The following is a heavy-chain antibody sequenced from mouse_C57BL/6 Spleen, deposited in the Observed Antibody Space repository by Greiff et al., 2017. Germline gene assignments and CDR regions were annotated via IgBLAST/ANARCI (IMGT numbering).Heavy chain of an antibody. Sequence: QVQLQQSGAELVRPGASVTLSCKASGYTFTDYEMHWVKQTPVHGLEWIGAIDPETGGTTYNQKFKGKAILTADKSSSTAYMELRSLTSEDSAVYYGTRPFITTVVDWYFDVWGTGTTVTVSS. D-gene: IGHD1-1*01. J-gene: IGHJ1*03. CDR2: IDPETGGT. CDR1: GYTFTDYE. V-gene: IGHV1-15*01. CDR3: TRPFITTVVDWYFDV.